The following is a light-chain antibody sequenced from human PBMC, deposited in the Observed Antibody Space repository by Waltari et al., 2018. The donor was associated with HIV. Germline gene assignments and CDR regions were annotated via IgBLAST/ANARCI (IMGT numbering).Light chain of an antibody. Sequence: QSALTQPASVSGSPGQSITFSCPGTSSDVGGYDYVPWYQQHPGKAPKLMIYEVGHRPSGVSYRFSGSKSGNTASLTISGLQAEDEADYYCASYTSSNTLYVFGTGTKVTVL. CDR2: EVG. J-gene: IGLJ1*01. CDR3: ASYTSSNTLYV. V-gene: IGLV2-14*01. CDR1: SSDVGGYDY.